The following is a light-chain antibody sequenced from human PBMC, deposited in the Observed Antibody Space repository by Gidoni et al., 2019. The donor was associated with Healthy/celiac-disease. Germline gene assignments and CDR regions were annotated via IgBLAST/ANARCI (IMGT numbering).Light chain of an antibody. CDR2: AAT. J-gene: IGKJ2*01. CDR3: QQSYSTPHT. CDR1: QSISSY. V-gene: IGKV1-39*01. Sequence: DIQMTQSPSSLSASVGDRVTITCRAGQSISSYLNWYQHKPGKAPTLLIYAATSLQSGVPSRFSGSGSGTDFTLTISSLQPEDFATYYCQQSYSTPHTFGQGTKLEIK.